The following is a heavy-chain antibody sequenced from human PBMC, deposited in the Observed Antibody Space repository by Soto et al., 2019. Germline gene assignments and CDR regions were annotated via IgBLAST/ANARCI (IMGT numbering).Heavy chain of an antibody. CDR2: IYHSGST. CDR3: SSVPDR. Sequence: SETLSLTCAVSGGSISSGGYSWSWIRQPPGKGLEWIGYIYHSGSTYYNPSLKSRVTISVDRSKNQFSLKLSSVTAADTAGYYYSSVPDRWGQGTTVTVSS. CDR1: GGSISSGGYS. J-gene: IGHJ6*02. V-gene: IGHV4-30-2*01.